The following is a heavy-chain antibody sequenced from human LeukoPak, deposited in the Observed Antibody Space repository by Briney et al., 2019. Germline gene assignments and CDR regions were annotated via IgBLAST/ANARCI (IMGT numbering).Heavy chain of an antibody. CDR3: AKHSSGITVAGTIQY. D-gene: IGHD6-19*01. Sequence: GGSLRLSCAASEFTFNNYGMHWVRQAPGKGLEWVALISKDGSNEYYADSVKGRFTISRDNSKNTLDLQMSSLRVDDTAVYYCAKHSSGITVAGTIQYWGQGTLVIVSS. CDR2: ISKDGSNE. V-gene: IGHV3-30*18. CDR1: EFTFNNYG. J-gene: IGHJ4*02.